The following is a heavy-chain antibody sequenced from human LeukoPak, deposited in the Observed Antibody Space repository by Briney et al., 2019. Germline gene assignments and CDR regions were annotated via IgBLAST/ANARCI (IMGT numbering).Heavy chain of an antibody. D-gene: IGHD6-19*01. J-gene: IGHJ4*02. CDR2: INPGGGST. CDR3: ARSIRAGSGWYSFDH. CDR1: GYTFTTYY. Sequence: ASVKVSCKASGYTFTTYYVHWVRQAPGQGLEWVGIINPGGGSTIHAQEFQGRVTMTSDTSTSTLYMELSSLGSEDTAVYYCARSIRAGSGWYSFDHWGQGTLVTVSS. V-gene: IGHV1-46*01.